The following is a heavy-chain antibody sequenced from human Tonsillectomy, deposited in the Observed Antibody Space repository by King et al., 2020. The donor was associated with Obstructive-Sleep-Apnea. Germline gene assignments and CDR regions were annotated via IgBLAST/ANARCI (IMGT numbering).Heavy chain of an antibody. CDR2: ISYDGGNK. CDR1: GFTFSSYA. CDR3: ARVEDIVVVPAAMDFYYGLDV. D-gene: IGHD2-2*01. J-gene: IGHJ6*02. V-gene: IGHV3-30-3*01. Sequence: VQLVESGGGVVQPGRSLRLSCAASGFTFSSYAMHWVRQAPGKGLEWVAVISYDGGNKYYTDSVKGRFTISRDNSKNTLYLQMNSLRAEDTAVYYCARVEDIVVVPAAMDFYYGLDVWGQGTTVTVSS.